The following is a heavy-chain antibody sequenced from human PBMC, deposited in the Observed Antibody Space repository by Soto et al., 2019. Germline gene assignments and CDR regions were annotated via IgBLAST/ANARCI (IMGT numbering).Heavy chain of an antibody. CDR2: IGYGGSNK. J-gene: IGHJ4*02. D-gene: IGHD1-1*01. V-gene: IGHV3-33*01. CDR3: ARGTGTTDY. Sequence: QVQLVESGGGVVQPGRSLRLSCAASGFTFSSYGMHWVRQAPGKGLEWVAGIGYGGSNKYYADSVQGRFTISRDNSKNTLYLQMNSLRAEDTAVYYCARGTGTTDYWGQGTLVTVSS. CDR1: GFTFSSYG.